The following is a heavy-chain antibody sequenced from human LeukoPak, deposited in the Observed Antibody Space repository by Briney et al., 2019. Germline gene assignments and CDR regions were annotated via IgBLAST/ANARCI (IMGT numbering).Heavy chain of an antibody. D-gene: IGHD6-13*01. CDR1: GVTFPNAW. Sequence: PGGSLRLSCAASGVTFPNAWMSWARQAPGKGLEWVAVIWYDGSNKYYADSVKGRFTISRDNSKNTLYLQMNSLRAEDTAVYYCARVIQYSSSWYGYYFDYWGQGTLVTVSS. CDR3: ARVIQYSSSWYGYYFDY. J-gene: IGHJ4*02. CDR2: IWYDGSNK. V-gene: IGHV3-33*08.